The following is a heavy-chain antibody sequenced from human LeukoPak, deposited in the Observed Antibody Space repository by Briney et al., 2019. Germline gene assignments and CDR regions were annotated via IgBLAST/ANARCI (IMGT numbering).Heavy chain of an antibody. D-gene: IGHD6-13*01. CDR2: INPNSGGT. Sequence: ASVKVSCKASGYTFTGYYMHWVRQAPGQGLEWMGWINPNSGGTNYAQKLQGRVTMTRDTSISTGYMELSRLRSDDTAVYYCARDQEYSSSWYPSYYYYYYMDVWGKGTTVTISS. CDR1: GYTFTGYY. V-gene: IGHV1-2*02. J-gene: IGHJ6*03. CDR3: ARDQEYSSSWYPSYYYYYYMDV.